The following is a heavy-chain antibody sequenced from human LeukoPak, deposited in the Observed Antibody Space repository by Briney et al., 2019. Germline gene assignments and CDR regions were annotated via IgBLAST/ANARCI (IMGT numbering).Heavy chain of an antibody. Sequence: SETLSLTCTVSGGPISSGSYYWSWIRQPAGKGLEWIGRIYTSGSTNYNPSLKSRVTISVDTSKNQFSLKLSSVTAADTAVYYCARTYYDFWSGYPPTDYWGQGTLVTVSS. V-gene: IGHV4-61*02. CDR1: GGPISSGSYY. D-gene: IGHD3-3*01. CDR2: IYTSGST. J-gene: IGHJ4*02. CDR3: ARTYYDFWSGYPPTDY.